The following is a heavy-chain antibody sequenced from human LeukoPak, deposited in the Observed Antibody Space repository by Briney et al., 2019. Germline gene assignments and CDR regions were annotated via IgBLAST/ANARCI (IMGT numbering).Heavy chain of an antibody. CDR1: GGSLSSYY. Sequence: SETLSLPCTVSGGSLSSYYWSWIRQPPGKGLEWIGYIYYSGSTTYNPSLRSRVTISVDTSKNQFSLRLSSVTAADTAVYYCARVFYYGSGTFDRWGRGTLVTVSS. J-gene: IGHJ2*01. CDR3: ARVFYYGSGTFDR. V-gene: IGHV4-59*01. D-gene: IGHD3-10*01. CDR2: IYYSGST.